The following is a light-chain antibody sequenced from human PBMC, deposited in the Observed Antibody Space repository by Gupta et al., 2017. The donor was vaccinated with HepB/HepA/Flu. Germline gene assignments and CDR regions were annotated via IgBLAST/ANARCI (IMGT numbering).Light chain of an antibody. V-gene: IGKV4-1*01. CDR2: WAS. CDR3: QQYYNIPNT. CDR1: QSVFYSSNNKNY. Sequence: DIVMTQSPDSLAVSLGERATINCKSSQSVFYSSNNKNYLTWYQQKPGQPPKLLIYWASTRECGVPDRFSGSGSGTDFTLTISSLQAEDVAVYYCQQYYNIPNTFGQGTKVEIK. J-gene: IGKJ1*01.